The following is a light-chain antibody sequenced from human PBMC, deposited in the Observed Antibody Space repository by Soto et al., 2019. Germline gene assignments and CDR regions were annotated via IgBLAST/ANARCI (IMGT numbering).Light chain of an antibody. Sequence: EIVMTQSPATLSVSPGERATLSCRASQSVSSNLAWYQQKPGQAPRLLIYGASTRATGIPARFSGSGSGTEFTLTIRSLKSEDFAVYYCHQYNNWPGTSGQGTKVEIK. CDR1: QSVSSN. CDR2: GAS. J-gene: IGKJ1*01. V-gene: IGKV3-15*01. CDR3: HQYNNWPGT.